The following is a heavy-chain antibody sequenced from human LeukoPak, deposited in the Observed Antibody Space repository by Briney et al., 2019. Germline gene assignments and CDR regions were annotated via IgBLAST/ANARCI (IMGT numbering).Heavy chain of an antibody. CDR3: ARSQTNIAVADYYFDY. V-gene: IGHV1-46*01. CDR2: INPSGGST. CDR1: GYTFTSYG. Sequence: ASVKVSCKASGYTFTSYGISWVRQAPGQGLEWMGIINPSGGSTSYAQKFQGRVTMTRDTSTSTVYMELSSLRSEDTAVYYCARSQTNIAVADYYFDYWGQGTLVTVSS. D-gene: IGHD6-19*01. J-gene: IGHJ4*02.